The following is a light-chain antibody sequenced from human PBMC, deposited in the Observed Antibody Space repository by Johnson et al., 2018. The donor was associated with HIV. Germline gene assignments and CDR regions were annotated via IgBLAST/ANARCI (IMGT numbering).Light chain of an antibody. CDR1: SCDIGNNY. CDR3: GTWNSSLSGGPYV. Sequence: QSVLTQPPSVSAAPGQKVTISCSGSSCDIGNNYVCSHQQLPGTAPKLLIYDNNKRPSGIPDRFSGSKSGTSATLGITGLQTGDEADYYCGTWNSSLSGGPYVFGTGTKVTAL. CDR2: DNN. J-gene: IGLJ1*01. V-gene: IGLV1-51*01.